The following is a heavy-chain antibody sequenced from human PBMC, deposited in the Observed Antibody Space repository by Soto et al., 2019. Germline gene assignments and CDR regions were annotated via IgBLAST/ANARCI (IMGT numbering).Heavy chain of an antibody. CDR1: GYSFSNFW. CDR2: IYPDDSDT. Sequence: PGESLKISCQASGYSFSNFWIAWARQMPGEGLEWLGTIYPDDSDTRYSPSFLGQVTISADKSIKTTYLQWSSLKASDTAIYFCASSVLVTSTMNYFDLWGQGTLVTVSS. D-gene: IGHD2-8*02. V-gene: IGHV5-51*01. J-gene: IGHJ4*02. CDR3: ASSVLVTSTMNYFDL.